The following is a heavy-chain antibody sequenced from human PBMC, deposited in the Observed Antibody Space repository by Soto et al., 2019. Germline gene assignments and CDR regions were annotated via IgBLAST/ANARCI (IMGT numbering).Heavy chain of an antibody. J-gene: IGHJ6*03. Sequence: SETLSLTCTVSGGSISSYYWSWIRQPPGKGLEWSGYIYYSGSTNYNPSLKSRVTISVDTSKNQFSLKLSSVTAADTAVYYCARPNYSHYYMDVCGKATTVTVSS. CDR1: GGSISSYY. CDR2: IYYSGST. CDR3: ARPNYSHYYMDV. V-gene: IGHV4-59*08.